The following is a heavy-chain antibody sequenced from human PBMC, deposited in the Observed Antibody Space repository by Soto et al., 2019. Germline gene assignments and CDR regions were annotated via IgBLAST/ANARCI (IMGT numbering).Heavy chain of an antibody. CDR1: GGTFSSYT. CDR2: IIPILGIA. CDR3: ARDGAAADRALSDYYYGMDV. V-gene: IGHV1-69*08. Sequence: QVQLVQSGAEVKKPGSSVKVSCKASGGTFSSYTISWVRQAPGQGLEWMGRIIPILGIANYAQKFQGRVTITADKSTSTAYMELSSLRSEDTAVYYCARDGAAADRALSDYYYGMDVWGQGTTVTVSS. D-gene: IGHD6-13*01. J-gene: IGHJ6*02.